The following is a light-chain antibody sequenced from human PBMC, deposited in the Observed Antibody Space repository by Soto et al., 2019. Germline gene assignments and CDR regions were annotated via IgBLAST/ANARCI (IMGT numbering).Light chain of an antibody. CDR1: SSNIAAGYD. V-gene: IGLV1-40*01. CDR2: GSN. J-gene: IGLJ2*01. Sequence: QSVLTQPPSVSGAPGQRVTISCTGSSSNIAAGYDVHWYHQLPGTAPKLLISGSNNRPSGVPDRFSGSTSGTSASLAITGLHAEDEGDYYCQAYDRSLGGFVVFGGGTQLTVL. CDR3: QAYDRSLGGFVV.